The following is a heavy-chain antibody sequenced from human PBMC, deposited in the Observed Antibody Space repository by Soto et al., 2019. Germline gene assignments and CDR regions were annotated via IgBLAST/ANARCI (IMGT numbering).Heavy chain of an antibody. V-gene: IGHV3-74*01. CDR3: ATGSGWYSPDY. Sequence: EVQLVESGGGLVQPGGSLRLSCAASGFTFSSNWMHRVRQGPGKGLVWVSRIDNDGSSRDYADSVKGRFTISRDNAKNPLYLEMSSLRAEDTAVYYCATGSGWYSPDYWGQGTLVTVSS. D-gene: IGHD6-19*01. CDR1: GFTFSSNW. CDR2: IDNDGSSR. J-gene: IGHJ4*02.